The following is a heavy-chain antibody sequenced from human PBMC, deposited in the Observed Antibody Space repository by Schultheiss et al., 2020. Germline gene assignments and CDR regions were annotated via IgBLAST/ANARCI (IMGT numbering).Heavy chain of an antibody. CDR2: IYYSGST. D-gene: IGHD3-9*01. CDR1: GGSVSSGSYY. J-gene: IGHJ4*02. CDR3: ARSEYDILTGHENYFDY. V-gene: IGHV4-61*01. Sequence: SETLSLTCTVSGGSVSSGSYYWSWIRQPPGKGLEWIGYIYYSGSTNYNPSLKSRVTISVDTSKNQFSLKLSSVTAADTAVYYCARSEYDILTGHENYFDYWGQGTLVTVSA.